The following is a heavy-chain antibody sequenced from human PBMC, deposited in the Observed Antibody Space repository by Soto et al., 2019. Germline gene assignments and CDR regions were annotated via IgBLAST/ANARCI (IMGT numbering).Heavy chain of an antibody. CDR2: VGSDGGST. V-gene: IGHV3-23*01. D-gene: IGHD3-10*01. CDR1: EFTFTSYA. Sequence: EVQPLESGGGLVQPGGSLRLSCASEFTFTSYAMSWVRQAPGKGLEWVSAVGSDGGSTYYADSVRGRFTVSRDNSQNTLNLKMNNLRAEDTAVYYCAKDVCGSGTFCHFDYWGQGTLVTVSS. CDR3: AKDVCGSGTFCHFDY. J-gene: IGHJ4*02.